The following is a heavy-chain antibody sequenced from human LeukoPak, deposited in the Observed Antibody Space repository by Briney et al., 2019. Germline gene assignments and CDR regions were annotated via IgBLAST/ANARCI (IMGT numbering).Heavy chain of an antibody. Sequence: SETLSLTCAVYGGSFSGYYWSWIRQPPGKGLEWIGEINHSGSTNYNPSLKSRVTISVDTSKNQFSLKLSSVTAADTAVYYCARPGIAARPGLDAFDIWGPGTMVTVSS. V-gene: IGHV4-34*01. CDR1: GGSFSGYY. CDR2: INHSGST. D-gene: IGHD6-6*01. J-gene: IGHJ3*02. CDR3: ARPGIAARPGLDAFDI.